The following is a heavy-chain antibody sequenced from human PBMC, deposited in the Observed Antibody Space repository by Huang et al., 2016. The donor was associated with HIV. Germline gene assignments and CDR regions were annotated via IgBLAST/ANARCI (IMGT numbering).Heavy chain of an antibody. D-gene: IGHD3-10*01. Sequence: QVQLVQSGAEVKKPGASVKISCKASGYTFTTYHMHWVRQAPEQGLAWRGRINPSGASTRYAQTFQGRVTMTSDTSTSTVYMELSSLTPEDTAVYYCARALLLFGLGSPLDFWGQGSLVTVSS. CDR3: ARALLLFGLGSPLDF. J-gene: IGHJ4*02. V-gene: IGHV1-46*01. CDR2: INPSGAST. CDR1: GYTFTTYH.